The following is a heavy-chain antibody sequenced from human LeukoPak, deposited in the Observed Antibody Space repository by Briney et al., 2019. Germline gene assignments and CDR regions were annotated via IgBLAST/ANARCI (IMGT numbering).Heavy chain of an antibody. Sequence: PGGSLRLSCAASGFTFSSYWVSWVRQAPGKGLEWVANIKQDGSEKYYVDSVKGRFTISRDNAKNSLYLQMNSLRAEDTAVYYCARSIAARPWYYYYYMDVWGKGTTVTVSS. J-gene: IGHJ6*03. CDR2: IKQDGSEK. CDR1: GFTFSSYW. V-gene: IGHV3-7*01. CDR3: ARSIAARPWYYYYYMDV. D-gene: IGHD6-6*01.